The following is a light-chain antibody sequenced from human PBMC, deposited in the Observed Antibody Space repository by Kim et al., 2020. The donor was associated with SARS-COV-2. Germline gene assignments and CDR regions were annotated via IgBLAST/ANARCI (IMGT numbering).Light chain of an antibody. CDR2: AVS. CDR3: SSYTRSSTNYV. Sequence: QSIPMSCTGTSSDVGSYNYVSWYQQHPGKAPKLMIYAVSNRPSGVSNRFSGSKSGNTASLTISGLQAEDEADYYCSSYTRSSTNYVFGTGTKVTVL. J-gene: IGLJ1*01. V-gene: IGLV2-14*03. CDR1: SSDVGSYNY.